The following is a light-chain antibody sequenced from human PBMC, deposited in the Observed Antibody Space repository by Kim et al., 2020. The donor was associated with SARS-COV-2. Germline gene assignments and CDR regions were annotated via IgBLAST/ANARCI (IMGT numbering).Light chain of an antibody. V-gene: IGLV4-60*03. CDR1: SERSRHI. CDR2: LEGRGSY. J-gene: IGLJ2*01. CDR3: ETWDSNSQV. Sequence: AVKLTCNLSSERSRHIIEWQRQQPGKAPRYLMKLEGRGSYNKGSEVTERFSGSSSGADRYLTDSSHQTEDEADYYGETWDSNSQVFGGGTKVTVL.